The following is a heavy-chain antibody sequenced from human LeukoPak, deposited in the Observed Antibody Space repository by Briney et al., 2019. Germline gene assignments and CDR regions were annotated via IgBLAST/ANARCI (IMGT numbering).Heavy chain of an antibody. CDR2: ISGSGGST. CDR3: AKLGGPYGDYDYFDY. V-gene: IGHV3-23*01. J-gene: IGHJ4*02. D-gene: IGHD4-17*01. Sequence: GGSLRLSCAASGVTFDDYAMHWVRHAPGKGLEWVSGISGSGGSTYYADSVKGRFTISRDNSKNTLYLQMNSLRAEDTAVYYCAKLGGPYGDYDYFDYWGQGTLVTVSS. CDR1: GVTFDDYA.